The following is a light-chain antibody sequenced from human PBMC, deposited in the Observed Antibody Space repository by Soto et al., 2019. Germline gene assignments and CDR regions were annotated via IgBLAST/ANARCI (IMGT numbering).Light chain of an antibody. J-gene: IGKJ4*01. Sequence: EIVMTQSPATLSVSPGERATLSCRASQSVNSSLAWYQQKPGQAPRLLIYGASTRATGIPARFSGSGSGTEFTLPITSLQSEDFSVYYCQQYANWPLTFGGGTNVEIK. V-gene: IGKV3-15*01. CDR2: GAS. CDR1: QSVNSS. CDR3: QQYANWPLT.